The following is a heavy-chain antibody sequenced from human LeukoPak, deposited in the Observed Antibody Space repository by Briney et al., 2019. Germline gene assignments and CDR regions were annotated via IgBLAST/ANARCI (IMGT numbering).Heavy chain of an antibody. Sequence: GGSLRLSCAASGFTFSSYAMDWVRQAPGKGLEWVSVISSSGDTTYYSDAVKGRFIISRDNSRNTLYLQMNSLRVDDTAVYYCAKAGIAVPATPEYCGQGTQVTVSS. CDR3: AKAGIAVPATPEY. CDR1: GFTFSSYA. CDR2: ISSSGDTT. D-gene: IGHD6-19*01. V-gene: IGHV3-23*01. J-gene: IGHJ4*02.